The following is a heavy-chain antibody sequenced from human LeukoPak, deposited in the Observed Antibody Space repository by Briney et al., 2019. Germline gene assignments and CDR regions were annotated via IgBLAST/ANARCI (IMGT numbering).Heavy chain of an antibody. CDR2: INSGSDII. CDR3: ARGRGYCSRTTCWYFDY. Sequence: PGGSLRLSCAASGFTFPNYHMVWVRQSPGKGLEWLAYINSGSDIIYYADSVKGRFTISRDNAKNSLYLEMISLRAEDTAVYFCARGRGYCSRTTCWYFDYWGQGTLVTVSS. V-gene: IGHV3-48*01. D-gene: IGHD2-2*01. J-gene: IGHJ4*02. CDR1: GFTFPNYH.